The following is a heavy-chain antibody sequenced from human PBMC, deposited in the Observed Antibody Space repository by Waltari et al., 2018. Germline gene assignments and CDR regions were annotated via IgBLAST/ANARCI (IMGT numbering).Heavy chain of an antibody. J-gene: IGHJ4*01. V-gene: IGHV3-7*01. CDR3: AKDFWRTFDF. CDR1: GFIFSNNS. CDR2: IKYDGSDT. Sequence: EVQLVESGGGLVQPGGSLRLSCAASGFIFSNNSMGWVRHAHGKGRGWGAGIKYDGSDTYYVDAVGGRFSISRDNAKNSLYLQMNSLRAEDTAVDYCAKDFWRTFDFWGHGTLVTVSS.